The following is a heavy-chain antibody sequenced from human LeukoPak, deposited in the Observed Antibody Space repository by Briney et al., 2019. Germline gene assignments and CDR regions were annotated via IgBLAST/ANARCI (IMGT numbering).Heavy chain of an antibody. V-gene: IGHV3-7*01. CDR2: TNRDGSEK. CDR3: ARDSASCRGCAFDI. CDR1: EFTLTNFW. Sequence: GGSLRLSCAASEFTLTNFWMRWVRQAPGKGMEWVANTNRDGSEKYYVDSVKGRVTISRDNAMNFLYLQLNSLRVDDTAVYYCARDSASCRGCAFDIWGQGTVVTVSS. D-gene: IGHD2-2*01. J-gene: IGHJ3*02.